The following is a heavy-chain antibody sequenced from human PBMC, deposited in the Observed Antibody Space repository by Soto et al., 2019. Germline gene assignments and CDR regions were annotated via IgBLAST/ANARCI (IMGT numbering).Heavy chain of an antibody. Sequence: QVQLVESGGGLVKPGGSLRLACAASGFTFSDYYMSWIRQAPGKGLGWASYISSTGTNIYNAASVKGRFTISRDNAKNSLYLQMNSMRCEDTAVYYCAKGTGEVDYWGQGTLVTVSS. D-gene: IGHD7-27*01. CDR1: GFTFSDYY. CDR2: ISSTGTNI. CDR3: AKGTGEVDY. V-gene: IGHV3-11*01. J-gene: IGHJ4*02.